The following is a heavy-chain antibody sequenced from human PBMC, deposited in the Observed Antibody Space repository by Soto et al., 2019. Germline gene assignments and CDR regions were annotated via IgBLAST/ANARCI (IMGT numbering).Heavy chain of an antibody. J-gene: IGHJ4*02. CDR2: IYQSGNT. D-gene: IGHD5-18*01. Sequence: SETLSLTCAVSGYSINSGYYWGWIRQPPGKGLEWIGSIYQSGNTYYNPSLKSRVTISVDTSKNQFSLQLSSVTAADTAVYYCASLTMVTPNNFDYWGQGTLVTVSS. CDR1: GYSINSGYY. CDR3: ASLTMVTPNNFDY. V-gene: IGHV4-38-2*01.